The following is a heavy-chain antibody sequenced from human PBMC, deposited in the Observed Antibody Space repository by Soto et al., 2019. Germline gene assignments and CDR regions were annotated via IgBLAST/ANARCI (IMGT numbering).Heavy chain of an antibody. J-gene: IGHJ4*02. CDR2: IYHSGST. CDR1: GGSISSGGSS. Sequence: SETLSLTCAVSGGSISSGGSSWSWIRQPPGKGLEWIGYIYHSGSTYYNPSLKSRVTISVDTSKNQFSLKLSSVTAADTAVYYCARDGSYYDSEYFDYWGQGTLVTVSS. D-gene: IGHD1-26*01. V-gene: IGHV4-30-2*01. CDR3: ARDGSYYDSEYFDY.